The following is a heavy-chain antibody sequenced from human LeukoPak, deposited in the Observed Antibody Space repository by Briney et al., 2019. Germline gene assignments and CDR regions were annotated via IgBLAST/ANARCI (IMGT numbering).Heavy chain of an antibody. CDR1: DDSITIYY. Sequence: SETLSLTCTVSDDSITIYYWSWIRQPPGKGLEWIGYIDHTGITNYNPSLNSRVTISRDTSKNHFSLKLSSVTAADTAVYYCARDRGRCLYDYWGQGTLVTVSS. D-gene: IGHD3-10*01. CDR3: ARDRGRCLYDY. CDR2: IDHTGIT. V-gene: IGHV4-59*01. J-gene: IGHJ4*02.